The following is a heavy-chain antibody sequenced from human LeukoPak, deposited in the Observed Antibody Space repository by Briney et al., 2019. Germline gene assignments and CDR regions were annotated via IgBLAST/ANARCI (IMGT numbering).Heavy chain of an antibody. CDR2: ISSSSSYI. J-gene: IGHJ1*01. CDR3: ARARGSSSSGHFQH. D-gene: IGHD6-6*01. V-gene: IGHV3-11*06. CDR1: GFTFSAYY. Sequence: PGGSQRLSCAASGFTFSAYYMSWIRKAPGKGLEWVSSISSSSSYIYYADSVKGRFTISRDNAKNSLYLQMNSLRAEDTAVYYCARARGSSSSGHFQHWGQGTLVTVSS.